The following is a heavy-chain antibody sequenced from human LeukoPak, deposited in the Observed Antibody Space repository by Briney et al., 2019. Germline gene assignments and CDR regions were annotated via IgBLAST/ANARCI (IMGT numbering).Heavy chain of an antibody. Sequence: SETLSLTCTVSGGSFSSSSYYWGWIRQPQGKGLEWIGSIYYSGSTYYNPSLKSRVTISVDTSKNQFSLKLSPVTAADTAVYYCARRLGYYDSSGYYMRYNWCDPWGQGTLVTVSS. CDR3: ARRLGYYDSSGYYMRYNWCDP. V-gene: IGHV4-39*01. D-gene: IGHD3-22*01. CDR2: IYYSGST. CDR1: GGSFSSSSYY. J-gene: IGHJ5*02.